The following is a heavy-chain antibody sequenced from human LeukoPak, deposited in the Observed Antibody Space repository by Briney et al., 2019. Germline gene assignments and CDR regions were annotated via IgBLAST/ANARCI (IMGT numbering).Heavy chain of an antibody. J-gene: IGHJ5*01. CDR2: IYYSGRT. CDR3: ARAVVPADEKNWFDS. D-gene: IGHD2-2*01. CDR1: GGSLTAHY. V-gene: IGHV4-59*11. Sequence: SETLSLTCTVSGGSLTAHYWSWIRQPPGKELEWIGFIYYSGRTQYNPSLKSRVTMSVDTSKTHFSLRLSSVTAADAAVYYCARAVVPADEKNWFDSWGQGTLVTVSS.